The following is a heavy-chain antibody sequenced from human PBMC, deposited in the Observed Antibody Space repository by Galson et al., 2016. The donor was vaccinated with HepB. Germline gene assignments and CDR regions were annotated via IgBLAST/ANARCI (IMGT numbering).Heavy chain of an antibody. V-gene: IGHV3-33*01. D-gene: IGHD5-12*01. CDR2: IWYDGGTK. CDR3: ARQKRGYGYDRLDY. CDR1: GFNFSNYG. Sequence: SLRLSCAASGFNFSNYGMHWVRQAPGKGLEWVAVIWYDGGTKYHAESVKGRLTISRDNSKNTLYLQMDSLIAEDTAVYYWARQKRGYGYDRLDYWGQGTLVTVSS. J-gene: IGHJ4*02.